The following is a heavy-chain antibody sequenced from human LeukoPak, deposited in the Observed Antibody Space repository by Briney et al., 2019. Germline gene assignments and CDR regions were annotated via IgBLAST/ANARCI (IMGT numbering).Heavy chain of an antibody. CDR2: IYYSGST. CDR1: GGSISSSSYY. J-gene: IGHJ4*02. V-gene: IGHV4-39*01. D-gene: IGHD6-19*01. Sequence: SETLSLTCTVSGGSISSSSYYWGWIRQPPGKGLEWIGSIYYSGSTYYNPSLKSRVTISVDTSKNQFSLKLSSVTAADTAVCYCARKGGGVTMYSSGWQTFDYWAQGPLVTVSS. CDR3: ARKGGGVTMYSSGWQTFDY.